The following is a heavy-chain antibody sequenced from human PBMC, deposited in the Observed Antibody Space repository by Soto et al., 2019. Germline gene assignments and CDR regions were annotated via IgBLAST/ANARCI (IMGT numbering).Heavy chain of an antibody. V-gene: IGHV3-20*01. CDR1: GFTFDDYG. J-gene: IGHJ5*02. D-gene: IGHD3-16*01. CDR2: INWNGGSI. CDR3: ARANDYMHGDL. Sequence: EVQLVESGGGVVRPGGSLRLSCAASGFTFDDYGMSWVRQAPGKGLEWVSGINWNGGSIGYADSVKGRFTISRGNAKKTLYLQMNSLRAEDTALYHCARANDYMHGDLWGQGTLVTVSS.